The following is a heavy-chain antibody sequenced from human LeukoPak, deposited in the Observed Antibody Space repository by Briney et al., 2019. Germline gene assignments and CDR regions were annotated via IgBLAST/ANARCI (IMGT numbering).Heavy chain of an antibody. Sequence: SQTLSLTCTVSGGSISSGSYYWSWIRQPAGKGLEWIGRIYTSGSTNYNPSLKSRATISVDTSKNLFSLKLSSVTAADTAVYYCARLRDNWFDPWGQGTLVTVSS. CDR3: ARLRDNWFDP. CDR1: GGSISSGSYY. V-gene: IGHV4-61*02. CDR2: IYTSGST. J-gene: IGHJ5*02.